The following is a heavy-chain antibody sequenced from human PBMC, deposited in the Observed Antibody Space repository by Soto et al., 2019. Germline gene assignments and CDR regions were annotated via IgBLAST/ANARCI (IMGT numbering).Heavy chain of an antibody. J-gene: IGHJ5*02. Sequence: ASVKVSCKASGYTFTSYYMHWVRQAPGQGLEWMGIINPSGGSTSYAQKFQGRVTMTRDTSTSTVYMELSSLRSEDTAVYYCARGRRFQYSFSWFDPWGQGTLVTVSS. CDR1: GYTFTSYY. D-gene: IGHD2-15*01. V-gene: IGHV1-46*01. CDR3: ARGRRFQYSFSWFDP. CDR2: INPSGGST.